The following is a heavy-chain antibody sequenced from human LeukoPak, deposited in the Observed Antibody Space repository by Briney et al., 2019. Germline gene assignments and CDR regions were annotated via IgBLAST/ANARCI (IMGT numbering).Heavy chain of an antibody. J-gene: IGHJ1*01. CDR2: IYYSGST. CDR3: ARLRGTEYFQH. D-gene: IGHD3-10*01. V-gene: IGHV4-59*08. CDR1: GGSISSYY. Sequence: SETLSLTCTVSGGSISSYYWSWIRQPPGKGLEWIGYIYYSGSTNYNPSLKSRVTISADTSKNQFSLKLNSVTAADTAVYYCARLRGTEYFQHWGQGTLVTVSS.